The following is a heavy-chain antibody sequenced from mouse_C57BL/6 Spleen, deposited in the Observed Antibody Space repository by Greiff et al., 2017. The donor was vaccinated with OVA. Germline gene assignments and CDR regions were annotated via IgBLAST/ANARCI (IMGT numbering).Heavy chain of an antibody. CDR1: GFNIQDYY. J-gene: IGHJ1*03. CDR2: IAPEDGET. D-gene: IGHD4-1*01. V-gene: IGHV14-2*01. Sequence: VKLMESGAELVKPGASVKLSCTASGFNIQDYYMHWVKQRTEQGLEWIGRIAPEDGETKYAPKFQGKATITADTSSNTAYLQLSSLTSEDTAVYYCARTWDGGYFDVWGTGTTVTVSS. CDR3: ARTWDGGYFDV.